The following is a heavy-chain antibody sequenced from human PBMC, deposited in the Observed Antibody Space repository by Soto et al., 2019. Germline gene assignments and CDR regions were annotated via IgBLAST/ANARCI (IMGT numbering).Heavy chain of an antibody. V-gene: IGHV3-74*01. D-gene: IGHD2-21*01. J-gene: IGHJ4*02. Sequence: HPGGSLRLSCAASGFTFSSYWMHWVRQGPGKGLVWVSRIKGDGTVIDYADSVRGRFTVSRDNAKNTLYLQINSLTVEDTAVYYCARGTLTSIDMIDCWGQGTLVTVSS. CDR3: ARGTLTSIDMIDC. CDR1: GFTFSSYW. CDR2: IKGDGTVI.